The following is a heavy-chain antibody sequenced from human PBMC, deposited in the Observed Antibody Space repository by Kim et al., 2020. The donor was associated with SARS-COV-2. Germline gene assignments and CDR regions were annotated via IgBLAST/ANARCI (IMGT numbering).Heavy chain of an antibody. CDR1: GGSISSGGYY. Sequence: SETLSLTCTVSGGSISSGGYYWSWIRQHPGKGLEWIGYIYYSVSTYYNPSLKSRVTISVDTSKNQFSLKLSSVTAADTAVYYCARGGGFNYYDSSGYYYLDYWGQRTLVTVSS. J-gene: IGHJ4*02. D-gene: IGHD3-22*01. V-gene: IGHV4-31*03. CDR2: IYYSVST. CDR3: ARGGGFNYYDSSGYYYLDY.